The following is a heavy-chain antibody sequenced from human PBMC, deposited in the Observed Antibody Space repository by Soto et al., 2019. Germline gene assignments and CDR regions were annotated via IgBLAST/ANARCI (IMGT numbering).Heavy chain of an antibody. V-gene: IGHV3-64D*08. D-gene: IGHD6-13*01. CDR2: ISSNGGST. Sequence: PGGSLRLSCSASGFSFGNYAMHWVRQAPGKGLEYVSVISSNGGSTHHADSVKGRFTISRDNSKNTLYLQMSSLTAEDTAMYYCAKDQAHSSTWYVAGMDVWGQGTTVTVS. CDR3: AKDQAHSSTWYVAGMDV. J-gene: IGHJ6*02. CDR1: GFSFGNYA.